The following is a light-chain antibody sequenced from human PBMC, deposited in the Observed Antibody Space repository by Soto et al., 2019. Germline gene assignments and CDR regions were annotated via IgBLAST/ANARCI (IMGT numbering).Light chain of an antibody. J-gene: IGKJ1*01. Sequence: IVLTQSPGTLSLSPGERATLSCRASQSVGSNFLAWYQQKRGQAPRILIYAASNRASGIPDRFSGSGSGSDLTLTISRLEPEDFALYYCQQYGSPPWAFGQGTRVEI. CDR2: AAS. V-gene: IGKV3-20*01. CDR1: QSVGSNF. CDR3: QQYGSPPWA.